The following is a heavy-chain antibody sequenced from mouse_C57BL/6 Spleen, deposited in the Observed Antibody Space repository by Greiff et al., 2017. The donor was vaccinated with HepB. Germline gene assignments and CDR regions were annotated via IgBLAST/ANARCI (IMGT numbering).Heavy chain of an antibody. V-gene: IGHV14-3*01. D-gene: IGHD1-1*01. CDR3: ARWGITTVVATGNAMDY. Sequence: VQLKESVAELVRPGASVKLSCTASGFNIKNTYMHWVKQRPEQGLEWIGRIDPANGNTKYAPKFQGKATITADTSSNTAYLQLSSLTSEDTAIYYCARWGITTVVATGNAMDYWGQGTSVTVSS. CDR2: IDPANGNT. J-gene: IGHJ4*01. CDR1: GFNIKNTY.